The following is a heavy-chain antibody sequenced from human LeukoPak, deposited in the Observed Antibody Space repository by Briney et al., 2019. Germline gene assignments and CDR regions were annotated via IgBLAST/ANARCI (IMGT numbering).Heavy chain of an antibody. CDR3: ARSMYYYDSSGYSFDY. J-gene: IGHJ4*02. D-gene: IGHD3-22*01. V-gene: IGHV3-21*01. CDR1: GFTFSSYS. CDR2: ISSSSSYI. Sequence: PGGSLRLSCAATGFTFSSYSMNWVRQAPGKGLEWVSSISSSSSYIYYADSVKGRFTISRDNAKNSLYLQMNSLRAEDTAVYYCARSMYYYDSSGYSFDYWGQGTLVTVSS.